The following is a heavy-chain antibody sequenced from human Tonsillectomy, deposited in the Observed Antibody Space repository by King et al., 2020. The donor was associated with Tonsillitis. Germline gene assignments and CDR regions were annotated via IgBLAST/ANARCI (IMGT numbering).Heavy chain of an antibody. D-gene: IGHD5-12*01. J-gene: IGHJ4*02. V-gene: IGHV3-30*02. CDR2: IRGDGNYE. CDR3: AKESMGYGGAFDS. CDR1: GFTFSTYG. Sequence: QVQLVESGGGVVQPGGSLGLSCAASGFTFSTYGMHWVRQAPGKGLEWVAFIRGDGNYEYYADSVKGRFTISRDNSKNTLYLQMNSLRAEDTAVFYCAKESMGYGGAFDSWGQGTLVTVSS.